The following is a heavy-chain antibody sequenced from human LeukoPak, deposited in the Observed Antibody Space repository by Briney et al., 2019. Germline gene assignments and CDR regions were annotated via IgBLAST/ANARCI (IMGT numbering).Heavy chain of an antibody. V-gene: IGHV4-59*08. CDR3: ARRYTASPGERFDY. CDR1: GGSISSYY. J-gene: IGHJ4*02. D-gene: IGHD2-2*02. Sequence: SEILSLTCTVSGGSISSYYWTWIRQPPGKGREWIGYIYYSGSTNYNPSLSSRVTISLDTSKNQFSLMLRSLTAADTAVYYCARRYTASPGERFDYWGQGTLVTVSS. CDR2: IYYSGST.